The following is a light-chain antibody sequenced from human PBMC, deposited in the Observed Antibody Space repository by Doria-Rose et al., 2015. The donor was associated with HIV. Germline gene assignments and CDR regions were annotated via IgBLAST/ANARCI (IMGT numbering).Light chain of an antibody. CDR3: QQYGDSPLT. CDR1: QSLTSKS. Sequence: EIVMTQSPGTLSLSPGERATLSCRASQSLTSKSLAWYQQEPGQAPRLLIYGVSWRVPDIPDRFSGSGSGTDFTLTISRLEPEDSAVYYCQQYGDSPLTFGGGTKVEIK. V-gene: IGKV3-20*01. CDR2: GVS. J-gene: IGKJ4*01.